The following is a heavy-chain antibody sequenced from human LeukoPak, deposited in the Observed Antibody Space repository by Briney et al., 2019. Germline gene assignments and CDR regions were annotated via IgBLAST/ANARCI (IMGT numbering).Heavy chain of an antibody. V-gene: IGHV1-2*02. D-gene: IGHD3/OR15-3a*01. CDR1: GYTFTGYY. Sequence: ASVKVSCKASGYTFTGYYIHWVRQAPGQGLEWMGWIHPKSGGTSYAEKFQDRVTLTRDTSIRTAYMELIRLRSDGAAVYYCARMGGVVWSHMDVWGKGTTVTVSS. CDR3: ARMGGVVWSHMDV. CDR2: IHPKSGGT. J-gene: IGHJ6*03.